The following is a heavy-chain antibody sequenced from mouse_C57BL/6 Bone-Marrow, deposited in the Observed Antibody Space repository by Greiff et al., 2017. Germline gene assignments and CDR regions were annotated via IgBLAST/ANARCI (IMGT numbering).Heavy chain of an antibody. Sequence: EVKVVESGGDLVKPGGSLKLSCAASGFTFSSYGMSWVRQTPDKRLEWVATISSGGSYTYYPDSVQGRFTISRDNAKNTLYLQMSSLKSEDTAMYYCASPITTVYYYAMDYWGQGTSVTVSS. CDR2: ISSGGSYT. D-gene: IGHD1-1*01. CDR3: ASPITTVYYYAMDY. CDR1: GFTFSSYG. V-gene: IGHV5-6*01. J-gene: IGHJ4*01.